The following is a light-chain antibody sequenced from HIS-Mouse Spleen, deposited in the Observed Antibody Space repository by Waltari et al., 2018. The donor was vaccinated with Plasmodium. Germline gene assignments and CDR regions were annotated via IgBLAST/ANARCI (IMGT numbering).Light chain of an antibody. CDR2: KDS. V-gene: IGLV3-25*03. CDR3: QSADSSGTPNWV. CDR1: ALPKQY. Sequence: SYELTQPPSVSVSPGQTARITCSGDALPKQYAYWYQQKQGQAPVLVIYKDSERPSGIPERFSGSSSGTTVTLTISGDQAEDEADYYWQSADSSGTPNWVFGGGTKLTVL. J-gene: IGLJ3*02.